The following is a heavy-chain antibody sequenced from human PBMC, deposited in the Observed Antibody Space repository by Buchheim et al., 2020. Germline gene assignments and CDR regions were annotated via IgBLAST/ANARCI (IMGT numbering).Heavy chain of an antibody. CDR1: GFSVSSNY. CDR2: IYIGGST. Sequence: EVQLVESGGGLVQPGGSLRLSCAASGFSVSSNYMSWVRQAPGTGLEWVSVIYIGGSTYYADSVKGRFTISRANSKTTLYLQMNSLRAEDTAVYYCARDPPGIVATIPYGMDVWGQGTT. CDR3: ARDPPGIVATIPYGMDV. D-gene: IGHD5-12*01. J-gene: IGHJ6*02. V-gene: IGHV3-66*01.